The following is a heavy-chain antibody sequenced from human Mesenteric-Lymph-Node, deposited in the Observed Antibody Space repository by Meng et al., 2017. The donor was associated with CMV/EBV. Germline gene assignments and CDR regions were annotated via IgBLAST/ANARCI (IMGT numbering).Heavy chain of an antibody. J-gene: IGHJ5*02. CDR1: GSYVSSGDYY. Sequence: SLTCTVSGSYVSSGDYYWTWIRQPPGKGLEWIAYISDSGDTYYNPSLKSRTTISQHPSKNQFSLSLKFVTAADTAVYYCARGETIFDPWGQGTLVTVSS. CDR2: ISDSGDT. V-gene: IGHV4-30-4*08. CDR3: ARGETIFDP. D-gene: IGHD3-3*01.